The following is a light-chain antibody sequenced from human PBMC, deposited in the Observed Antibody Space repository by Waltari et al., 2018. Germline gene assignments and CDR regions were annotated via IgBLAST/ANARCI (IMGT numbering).Light chain of an antibody. CDR1: QSVTSNY. Sequence: EIVLTQSPGTLSWSQGERAILSCRASQSVTSNYLAGYQQQPGQAPRLLIYGASTMATGTPARFSGSGSATDFTLPISRLEPEDFAVYHCQQYGTSPLTFGGGTKVEI. V-gene: IGKV3-20*01. J-gene: IGKJ4*01. CDR3: QQYGTSPLT. CDR2: GAS.